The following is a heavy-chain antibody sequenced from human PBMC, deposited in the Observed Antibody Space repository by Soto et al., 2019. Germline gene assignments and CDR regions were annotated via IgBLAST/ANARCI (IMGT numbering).Heavy chain of an antibody. J-gene: IGHJ4*02. V-gene: IGHV3-7*01. Sequence: GGSLRLSCAASGFTFSGYWMSWVRQAPGKGLEWVATIKKDGSEKYCADSVKGRCTISRDNAKNSLFLQMNSLRAEDTAVYYCVSGPLDSTASLWGQGTLVTVSS. CDR3: VSGPLDSTASL. CDR2: IKKDGSEK. CDR1: GFTFSGYW. D-gene: IGHD2-2*01.